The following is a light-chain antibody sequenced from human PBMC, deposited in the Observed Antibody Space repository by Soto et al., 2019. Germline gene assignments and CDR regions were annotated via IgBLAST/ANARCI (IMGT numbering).Light chain of an antibody. CDR2: GTS. CDR1: QTVIRN. Sequence: EIVMTQSPATLSLSPWERATLSCRASQTVIRNLAWYQQKPGQAPRFLIYGTSSRATGIPDRFSGSGSGTDFSLTISRLEPEDFAVYYCHQYGSSSRTLGQGTKVDIK. V-gene: IGKV3-20*01. CDR3: HQYGSSSRT. J-gene: IGKJ1*01.